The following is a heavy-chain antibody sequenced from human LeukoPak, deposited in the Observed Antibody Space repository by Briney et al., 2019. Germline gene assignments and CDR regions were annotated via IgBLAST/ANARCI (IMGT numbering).Heavy chain of an antibody. V-gene: IGHV3-23*01. CDR1: GFTFNNYA. CDR2: ILGSGRSA. D-gene: IGHD3-9*01. J-gene: IGHJ4*02. CDR3: SKWGDYDVLTGYYDSDF. Sequence: PGGSLRLSCAASGFTFNNYAMSWVRQAPGKGLEWVSAILGSGRSAYYADSVKGRFTISRDNSKNYLFLQMNSLRVEDTALYYCSKWGDYDVLTGYYDSDFWGQGTLVTVSA.